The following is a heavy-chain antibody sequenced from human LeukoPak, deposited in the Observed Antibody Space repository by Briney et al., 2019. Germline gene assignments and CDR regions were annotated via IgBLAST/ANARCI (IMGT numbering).Heavy chain of an antibody. Sequence: ASVKVSCKASGYTFTGYYVHWVRQAPGQGLEWMGWINPNSGGTNYAQKFQGRVTMTRDTSISTAYMELSRLRSDDTAVYYCARDWYYGSRRDLGYWGQGTLVTVSS. D-gene: IGHD3-10*01. V-gene: IGHV1-2*02. J-gene: IGHJ4*02. CDR2: INPNSGGT. CDR1: GYTFTGYY. CDR3: ARDWYYGSRRDLGY.